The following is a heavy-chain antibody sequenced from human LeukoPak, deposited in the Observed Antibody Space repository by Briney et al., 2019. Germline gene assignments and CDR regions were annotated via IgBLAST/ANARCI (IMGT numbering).Heavy chain of an antibody. V-gene: IGHV4-39*01. Sequence: SETLSLTCTVSGDSISSSSYYWGWIRQPPGKGLEWIGSIYYSGNTYYNASLKSQVSISIDTSKNQFSLRLTSVTAADTAVYYCARQTGSGLFILPGGQGTLVTVSS. D-gene: IGHD3/OR15-3a*01. J-gene: IGHJ4*02. CDR2: IYYSGNT. CDR3: ARQTGSGLFILP. CDR1: GDSISSSSYY.